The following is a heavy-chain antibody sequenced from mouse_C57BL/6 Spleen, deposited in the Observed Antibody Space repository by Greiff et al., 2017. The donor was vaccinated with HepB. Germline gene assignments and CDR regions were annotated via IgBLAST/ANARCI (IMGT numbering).Heavy chain of an antibody. CDR2: IYPGSGNT. D-gene: IGHD1-1*01. Sequence: VQLQQSGAELVRPGASVKLSCKASGYTFTDYYINWVKQRPGQGLEWIARIYPGSGNTYYNEKFKGKATLTAEKSSSTAYMQLSSLTSEDSAVYFCAREGDYYGSSYVYYAMDYWGHRTSVTVSS. CDR3: AREGDYYGSSYVYYAMDY. J-gene: IGHJ4*01. CDR1: GYTFTDYY. V-gene: IGHV1-76*01.